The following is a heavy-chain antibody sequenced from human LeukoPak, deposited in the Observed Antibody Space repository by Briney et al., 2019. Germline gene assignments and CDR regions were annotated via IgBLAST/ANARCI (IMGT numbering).Heavy chain of an antibody. V-gene: IGHV3-7*05. J-gene: IGHJ4*02. D-gene: IGHD6-19*01. Sequence: GGSLRLSCAASGFTFSTYWMTWVRQAPGKGLEWVANIEQDGSEKYYVDSVRGRFTISRDNAKNSLFLQMSSLRADDTAVYFCARDLIPYSSGWNDYWGQGTLVTVSS. CDR2: IEQDGSEK. CDR3: ARDLIPYSSGWNDY. CDR1: GFTFSTYW.